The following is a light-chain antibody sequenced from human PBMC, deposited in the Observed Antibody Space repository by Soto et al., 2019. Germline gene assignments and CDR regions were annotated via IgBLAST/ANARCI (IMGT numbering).Light chain of an antibody. CDR1: QDIGTF. CDR3: QQSYSTPQIT. J-gene: IGKJ3*01. Sequence: DFQMTQSPSSLSASVGDTDTITCRASQDIGTFLNWYQQKPGKAPKLLIYAASDLLSGVSSRFSGSGSGTDFTLTISSLQPEDFATYYCQQSYSTPQITFGPGTKVDMK. CDR2: AAS. V-gene: IGKV1-39*01.